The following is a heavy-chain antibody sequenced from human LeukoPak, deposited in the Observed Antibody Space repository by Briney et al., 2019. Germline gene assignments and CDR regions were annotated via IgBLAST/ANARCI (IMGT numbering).Heavy chain of an antibody. D-gene: IGHD3-3*01. CDR3: ARDAIWSGYYAETH. V-gene: IGHV3-11*01. Sequence: GGSLRLSCAASGFTLSDYYMSWIRQAPGKGLEWVSYISSSGSTIYYADSVKGRFTISRDNAKNSLYLQMNSLRAEDTAVYYCARDAIWSGYYAETHWGQGTLVTVSS. CDR1: GFTLSDYY. J-gene: IGHJ4*02. CDR2: ISSSGSTI.